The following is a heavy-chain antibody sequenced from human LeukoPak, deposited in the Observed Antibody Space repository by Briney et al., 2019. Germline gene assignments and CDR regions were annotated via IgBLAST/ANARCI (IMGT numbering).Heavy chain of an antibody. V-gene: IGHV1-18*01. CDR1: GYTFTSYG. CDR2: ISAYNGNT. CDR3: ARGFIAAAGPPNYYYGMDV. D-gene: IGHD6-13*01. Sequence: ASVTVSCKASGYTFTSYGISWVRQAPGQGLEWMGWISAYNGNTNYAQNLQGRVTMTTDTSTSTAYMELRSLRSDDTAVYYCARGFIAAAGPPNYYYGMDVWGQGTTVTVSS. J-gene: IGHJ6*02.